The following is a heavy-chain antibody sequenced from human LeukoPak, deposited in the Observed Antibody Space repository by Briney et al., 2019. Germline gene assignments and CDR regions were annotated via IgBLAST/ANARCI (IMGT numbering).Heavy chain of an antibody. Sequence: SETLSLTCTVSGASIRSSSHYWAWIRQPPGKGLEWIGSIDYSGTTFYNPSLKSRVTISVDTSKNQFSLKLSSVTAADTAVYYCARNYSSSSSRRYFDSWGQGTLVTVSS. CDR3: ARNYSSSSSRRYFDS. J-gene: IGHJ4*02. CDR1: GASIRSSSHY. CDR2: IDYSGTT. V-gene: IGHV4-39*01. D-gene: IGHD6-6*01.